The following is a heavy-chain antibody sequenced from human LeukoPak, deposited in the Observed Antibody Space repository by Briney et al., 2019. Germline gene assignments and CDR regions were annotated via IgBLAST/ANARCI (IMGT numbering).Heavy chain of an antibody. CDR1: GYSISSVYY. CDR2: VFHTGSI. Sequence: SETLSLTCAVSGYSISSVYYWGWIRQPPGKGLEWIGSVFHTGSIYYIPSLKSRVTIPVDTSKNQFSLEVSSVTAADTAVYYCARGISTTGHDYWGPGTLVIVSS. J-gene: IGHJ4*02. D-gene: IGHD4-11*01. V-gene: IGHV4-38-2*01. CDR3: ARGISTTGHDY.